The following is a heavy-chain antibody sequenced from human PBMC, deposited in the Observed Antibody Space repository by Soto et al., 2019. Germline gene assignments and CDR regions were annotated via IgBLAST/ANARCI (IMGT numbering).Heavy chain of an antibody. J-gene: IGHJ5*02. V-gene: IGHV1-69*13. CDR3: ARDYYDSSGYYGRFDP. Sequence: SVKVSCKASGGTFSSFAISWVRQAPGQGLEWMGGIIPIFGTANYAQKFQGRVTITADESTSTAYMELSSLRSEDTAVYYCARDYYDSSGYYGRFDPWGQGTLVTVSS. CDR2: IIPIFGTA. D-gene: IGHD3-22*01. CDR1: GGTFSSFA.